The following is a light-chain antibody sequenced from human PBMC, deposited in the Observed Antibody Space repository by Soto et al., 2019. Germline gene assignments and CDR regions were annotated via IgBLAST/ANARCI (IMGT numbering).Light chain of an antibody. V-gene: IGKV1-5*01. J-gene: IGKJ1*01. Sequence: DIQMTQSPSTLSASAGDRVTITCRASQNINNWLAWYQQRPGKAPKLLIYDASTLESGVPSRFSGSGSGAEFTLTISGLQTDDSASYCCQQYASYPWTFGQGTKVQIK. CDR2: DAS. CDR1: QNINNW. CDR3: QQYASYPWT.